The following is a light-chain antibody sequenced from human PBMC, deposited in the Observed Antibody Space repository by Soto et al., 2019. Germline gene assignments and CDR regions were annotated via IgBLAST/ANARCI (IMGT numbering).Light chain of an antibody. J-gene: IGLJ1*01. CDR1: SSDVGGYHY. CDR3: SSFTSTNTYV. V-gene: IGLV2-14*03. CDR2: QVS. Sequence: QSVLTQPASLSGSPGQSMTISCTGSSSDVGGYHYVSWYQQHPGKAPKLIIYQVSHRPSGVSDRFSGSKSGNTASLTISGLQGEDEATYYCSSFTSTNTYVFGTGTKVTVL.